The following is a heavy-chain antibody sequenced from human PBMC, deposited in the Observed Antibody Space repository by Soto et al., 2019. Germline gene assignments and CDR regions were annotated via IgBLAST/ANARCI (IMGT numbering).Heavy chain of an antibody. J-gene: IGHJ4*02. V-gene: IGHV5-51*01. Sequence: PGESLKISCQCSGYTFSNFWIAWVRQLPGKGLEYMGIIYPGDPETRYSPSFHGKVTISADRSIGTAYLQWSSLEASDSAFYFCARSPRSSPYFDYWGQGALDTVSS. CDR2: IYPGDPET. D-gene: IGHD6-13*01. CDR3: ARSPRSSPYFDY. CDR1: GYTFSNFW.